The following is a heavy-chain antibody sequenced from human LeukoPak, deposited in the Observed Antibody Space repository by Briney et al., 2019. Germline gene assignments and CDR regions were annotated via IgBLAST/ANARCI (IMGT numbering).Heavy chain of an antibody. CDR3: ARGREWELLFDY. Sequence: GGSLRLSCAASGFTFDDYGMSWVRQAPGKGLEWVSVIYSGGSTYYADSVKGRFTISRDNSKNTLYLQMNSLRAEDTAVYYCARGREWELLFDYWGQGTLVTVSS. CDR1: GFTFDDYG. CDR2: IYSGGST. V-gene: IGHV3-66*01. J-gene: IGHJ4*02. D-gene: IGHD1-26*01.